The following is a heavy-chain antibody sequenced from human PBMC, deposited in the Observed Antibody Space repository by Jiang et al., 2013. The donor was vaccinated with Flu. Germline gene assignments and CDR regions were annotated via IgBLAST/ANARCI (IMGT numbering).Heavy chain of an antibody. CDR1: GGSISSYH. V-gene: IGHV4-59*01. D-gene: IGHD4/OR15-4a*01. CDR2: IYYTGTT. Sequence: GPGLVKPSETLSLTCTVSGGSISSYHWTWIRQPPGKGLEWIGHIYYTGTTEYNPSLKSRVAISMNTSKTQFSLRLRSVTAADTAVYYCARDDAANPRALVYWGQGTLVTVSS. J-gene: IGHJ4*02. CDR3: ARDDAANPRALVY.